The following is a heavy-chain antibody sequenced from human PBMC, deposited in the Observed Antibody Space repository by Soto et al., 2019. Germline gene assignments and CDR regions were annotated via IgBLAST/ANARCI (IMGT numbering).Heavy chain of an antibody. CDR1: GGSISSYY. CDR3: ARDNFLVAGAPDWFDP. V-gene: IGHV4-59*01. Sequence: PSETLSLTCTVSGGSISSYYWSWIRQPPGKGLEWIGYIYYSGSTNYNPSLKSRVTISVDTSKNQFSLKLSSVTAADMAVYYCARDNFLVAGAPDWFDPWGQGTLVTVSS. CDR2: IYYSGST. D-gene: IGHD6-19*01. J-gene: IGHJ5*02.